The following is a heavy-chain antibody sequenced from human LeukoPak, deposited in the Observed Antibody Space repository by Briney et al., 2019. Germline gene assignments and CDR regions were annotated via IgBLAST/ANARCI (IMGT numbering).Heavy chain of an antibody. D-gene: IGHD1-26*01. CDR2: IIPRSGTV. Sequence: SVKVSCKASGGTFSSYAISWVRQAPGHGLEWMGEIIPRSGTVNYAQKFQGRVTITADESRTIAYMELSSLGSDDTAVYYCTTGTRGWEQLGYWGQGTLVTVSS. V-gene: IGHV1-69*13. CDR3: TTGTRGWEQLGY. CDR1: GGTFSSYA. J-gene: IGHJ4*02.